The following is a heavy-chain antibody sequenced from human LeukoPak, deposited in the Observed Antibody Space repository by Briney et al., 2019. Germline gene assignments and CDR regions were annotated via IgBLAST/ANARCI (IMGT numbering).Heavy chain of an antibody. CDR2: INPSGGGT. D-gene: IGHD1-26*01. Sequence: ASVKVSCKASGYTFTSYYMHWVRQAPGQGLEWMGIINPSGGGTSYAQKFQGRVTMTRDTSTSTVYMELSSLRSEDTAVYYCARDFPHRWSGSYQLYWGQGTLVTVSS. CDR3: ARDFPHRWSGSYQLY. J-gene: IGHJ4*02. V-gene: IGHV1-46*01. CDR1: GYTFTSYY.